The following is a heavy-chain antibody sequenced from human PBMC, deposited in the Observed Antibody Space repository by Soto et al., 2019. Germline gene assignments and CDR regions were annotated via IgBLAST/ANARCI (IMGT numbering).Heavy chain of an antibody. CDR1: GYTFTAYY. Sequence: QVHLVQSGAEVKNPGASVKVSCEASGYTFTAYYIHWVRQALGQGLEWMGWISPTSGGTNYAQKFQGRVTMTRDTSISTAYMELSRLTSDDTAVYYCTRDYCSGASCDDYWGQGTLVAVSS. V-gene: IGHV1-2*02. CDR2: ISPTSGGT. CDR3: TRDYCSGASCDDY. J-gene: IGHJ4*02. D-gene: IGHD2-15*01.